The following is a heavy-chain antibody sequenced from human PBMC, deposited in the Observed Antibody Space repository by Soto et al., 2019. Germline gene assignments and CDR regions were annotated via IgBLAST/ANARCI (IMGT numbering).Heavy chain of an antibody. CDR2: VTAFNGDT. CDR1: GYTFSNYG. Sequence: QVLLVQSGAEVKRPGASVKVSCKASGYTFSNYGITWVRQAPGHGLEWLGWVTAFNGDTNYAQNVQGRVTLTTDTSTETAYMELRSLRPDDTAIYYCARDGRVSFYYYGMDVWGQGTMVIVSS. CDR3: ARDGRVSFYYYGMDV. V-gene: IGHV1-18*01. J-gene: IGHJ6*02.